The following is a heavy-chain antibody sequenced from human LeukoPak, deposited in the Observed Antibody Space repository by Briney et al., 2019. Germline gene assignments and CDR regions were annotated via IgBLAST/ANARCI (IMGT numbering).Heavy chain of an antibody. CDR2: IYYSGST. J-gene: IGHJ4*02. CDR1: SGSISSYY. V-gene: IGHV4-59*01. CDR3: ARVKNGYYFDY. D-gene: IGHD2-8*01. Sequence: TSETLSLTCTVTSGSISSYYWSWIRQPPGKGLEWIGYIYYSGSTNYKPSLKSRVTISVDTSKNQFSLKLSSVTAADTAVYYCARVKNGYYFDYWGQGTLVTVSS.